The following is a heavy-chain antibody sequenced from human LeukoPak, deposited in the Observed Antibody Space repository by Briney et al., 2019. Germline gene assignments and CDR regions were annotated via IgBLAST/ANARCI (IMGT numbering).Heavy chain of an antibody. CDR2: ISYDGSNK. CDR1: GFTFSSYA. CDR3: ARTLDERGFDY. Sequence: GRSLRLSCAASGFTFSSYAMHWVRQAPGKGLEWVAVISYDGSNKYYADSVKGRFTIPRDNSKNTLYLQMNSLRAEDTAVYYCARTLDERGFDYWGQGTLVTVSS. V-gene: IGHV3-30-3*01. J-gene: IGHJ4*02. D-gene: IGHD1-1*01.